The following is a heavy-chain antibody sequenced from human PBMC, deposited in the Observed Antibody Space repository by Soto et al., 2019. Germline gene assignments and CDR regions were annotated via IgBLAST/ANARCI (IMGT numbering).Heavy chain of an antibody. CDR3: ARYIRGPTVFYFDF. V-gene: IGHV3-23*01. Sequence: GGSLRLSCAASGFTFSSYAMTWVRQAPGKGLEWVPVITYNGDNTYYADSVKGRFTISRDNSKDTVHLQMNSLRAEDTAVYYCARYIRGPTVFYFDFWGPGVLVTVS. CDR2: ITYNGDNT. CDR1: GFTFSSYA. J-gene: IGHJ4*02. D-gene: IGHD5-18*01.